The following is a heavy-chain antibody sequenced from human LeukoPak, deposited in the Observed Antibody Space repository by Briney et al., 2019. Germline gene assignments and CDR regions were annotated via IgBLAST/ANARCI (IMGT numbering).Heavy chain of an antibody. CDR1: GGSISSYY. CDR2: IYTSGST. V-gene: IGHV4-4*07. J-gene: IGHJ4*02. Sequence: SETLSLTCTVSGGSISSYYWSWIRQPAGKGLEWIGRIYTSGSTNYNPSLKGRVTMSVDRSKNQFSLKLSSVTAADTAVYYCAREVVVVTAMKYYFDYWGQGTLVTVSS. D-gene: IGHD2-21*02. CDR3: AREVVVVTAMKYYFDY.